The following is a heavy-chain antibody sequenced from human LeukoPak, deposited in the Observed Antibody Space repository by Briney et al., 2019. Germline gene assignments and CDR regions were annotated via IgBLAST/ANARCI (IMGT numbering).Heavy chain of an antibody. V-gene: IGHV2-5*01. Sequence: SGPTLVNPTQTRTLTCTFSGFSLTTSGVAMAWIRQPPGKALEWLGIVYSNDDKRYSPSLKSRLTITKDTSKNQVVLTMTNMDPVDTATYFCAHRRSTFVRGWFDPWGQGTLVTVSS. CDR2: VYSNDDK. J-gene: IGHJ5*02. CDR1: GFSLTTSGVA. CDR3: AHRRSTFVRGWFDP. D-gene: IGHD3-10*01.